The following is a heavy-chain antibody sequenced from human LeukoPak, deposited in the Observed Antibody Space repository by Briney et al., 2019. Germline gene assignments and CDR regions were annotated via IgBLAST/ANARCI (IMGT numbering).Heavy chain of an antibody. CDR3: AKEHVRYFDFATDQTIDY. V-gene: IGHV3-23*01. CDR1: GFTFSSYA. Sequence: PGGSQRLSCAASGFTFSSYAMSWVRQAPGKGLEWVSAISGSGGSTYYADSVKGRFTISRDNSKNTLYLQMNSLRAEDTAVYYCAKEHVRYFDFATDQTIDYWGQGTLVTVSS. CDR2: ISGSGGST. D-gene: IGHD3-9*01. J-gene: IGHJ4*02.